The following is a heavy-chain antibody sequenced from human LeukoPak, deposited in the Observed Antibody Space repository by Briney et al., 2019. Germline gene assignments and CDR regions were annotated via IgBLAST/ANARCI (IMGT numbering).Heavy chain of an antibody. J-gene: IGHJ5*02. CDR3: ARGRIPRRNIVVVPAAMGGASWFDP. CDR2: INHSGST. V-gene: IGHV4-39*07. CDR1: GGSVSSGSYY. D-gene: IGHD2-2*01. Sequence: SETLSLTCTVSGGSVSSGSYYWSWIRQPPGKGLEWIGEINHSGSTNYNPSLKSRVTISVDTSKNQFSLKLSSVTAADTAVYYCARGRIPRRNIVVVPAAMGGASWFDPWGQGTLVTVSS.